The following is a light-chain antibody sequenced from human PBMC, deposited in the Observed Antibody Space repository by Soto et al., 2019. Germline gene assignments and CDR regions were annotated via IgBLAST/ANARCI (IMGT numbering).Light chain of an antibody. CDR3: QQSYSTPPT. CDR2: GGF. J-gene: IGKJ2*01. CDR1: QSIRTS. V-gene: IGKV1-39*01. Sequence: DIPMTQSPSSLSASVGDRVTITCRASQSIRTSLNWYQQKPGKAPKLLIYGGFSLQSGAPSRFSGSGSGTDFPLTISSLQPEELAVYYCQQSYSTPPTFGQGTKVEIK.